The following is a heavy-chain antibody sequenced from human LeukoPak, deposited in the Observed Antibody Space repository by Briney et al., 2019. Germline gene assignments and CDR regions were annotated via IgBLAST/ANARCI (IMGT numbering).Heavy chain of an antibody. V-gene: IGHV3-23*01. CDR2: ISGSGGST. D-gene: IGHD2-2*01. J-gene: IGHJ5*02. CDR3: AKGGDIVVVPAATRNWFDP. Sequence: GASLRLSCAASVVTFSSYAMSWVRQAPGKGREWVSAISGSGGSTYYADSVKGRFTISRDDSKNTLYLQMNRLRAEDTAVYYCAKGGDIVVVPAATRNWFDPWGQGTLVTVSS. CDR1: VVTFSSYA.